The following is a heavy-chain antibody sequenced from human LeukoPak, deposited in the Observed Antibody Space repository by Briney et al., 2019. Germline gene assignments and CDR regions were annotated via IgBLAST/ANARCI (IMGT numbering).Heavy chain of an antibody. D-gene: IGHD3-10*01. Sequence: GESLKISCKGSGYSFNDYWVGWVRQMPGKGLEWMVIIYPGDSDTRYSPSFQGQVTISADKSISTAYLQWSSLKASDTAMYYCARARHYGSGSYYPFDYWGQGILVTVSS. CDR1: GYSFNDYW. CDR3: ARARHYGSGSYYPFDY. V-gene: IGHV5-51*01. CDR2: IYPGDSDT. J-gene: IGHJ4*02.